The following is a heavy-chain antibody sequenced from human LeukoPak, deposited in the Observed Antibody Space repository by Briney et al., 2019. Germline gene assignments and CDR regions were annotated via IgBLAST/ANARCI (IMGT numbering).Heavy chain of an antibody. CDR2: ISGSGGST. D-gene: IGHD6-13*01. CDR1: GFTFSSYA. V-gene: IGHV3-23*01. J-gene: IGHJ3*02. Sequence: GGSLRLSCAASGFTFSSYAMSWVRQAPGKGLEWVSAISGSGGSTYYADSVKGRFTISRDNSKNTLYLQMNGLRAEDTAVYYCAKDSHIAAAGRGLNAFDIWGQGTMVTVSS. CDR3: AKDSHIAAAGRGLNAFDI.